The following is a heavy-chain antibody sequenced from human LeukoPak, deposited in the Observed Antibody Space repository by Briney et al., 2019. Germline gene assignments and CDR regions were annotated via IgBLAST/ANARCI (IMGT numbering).Heavy chain of an antibody. V-gene: IGHV3-7*01. D-gene: IGHD6-6*01. J-gene: IGHJ6*03. CDR3: ARDGKGQLGIYYYYMDV. Sequence: QPGGSLRLSSAASGFTFSSYWTSWVRQAPGKGLEWVANIKQDGSEKYYVDSVKGRFTISRDNAKNSLYLQMNSLRAEDTAVYYCARDGKGQLGIYYYYMDVWGKGTTVTVSS. CDR1: GFTFSSYW. CDR2: IKQDGSEK.